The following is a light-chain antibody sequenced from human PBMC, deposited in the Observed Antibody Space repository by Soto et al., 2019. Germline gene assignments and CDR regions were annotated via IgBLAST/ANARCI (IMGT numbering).Light chain of an antibody. CDR3: QQSYSTTT. CDR1: QGISSY. J-gene: IGKJ4*01. CDR2: TTS. Sequence: DIQMTQSPSSLSASVGDRVTITCRASQGISSYLNWYQQKPGKAPKLLIYTTSSLQSGVPSRFSGRGSGTDFTLTISSLQPEDFATYYCQQSYSTTTFGGGTKVEIK. V-gene: IGKV1-39*01.